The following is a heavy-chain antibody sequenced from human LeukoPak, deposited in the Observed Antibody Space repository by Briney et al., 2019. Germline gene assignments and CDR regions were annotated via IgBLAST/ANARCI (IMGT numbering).Heavy chain of an antibody. Sequence: GRSLRLSCAASGFTFSTYALHWVRLAPGKGLEWVSGISPTGDGAYYADSVKGRFTISRDNSKNTLYVHMNSLRAEDTAVYYCAKAGDRNYFDYWGQGTLVTVSS. CDR3: AKAGDRNYFDY. V-gene: IGHV3-23*01. CDR1: GFTFSTYA. D-gene: IGHD3-10*01. CDR2: ISPTGDGA. J-gene: IGHJ4*02.